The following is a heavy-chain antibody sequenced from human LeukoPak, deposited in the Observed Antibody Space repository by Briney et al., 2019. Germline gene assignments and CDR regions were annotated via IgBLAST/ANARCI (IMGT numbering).Heavy chain of an antibody. V-gene: IGHV4-4*07. CDR2: IYTSGST. Sequence: SETLSLTCTVSGGSISSYYWSWIRQPVGKGLEWIGRIYTSGSTNYNPSLKSRVTMSVDTSKNQFSLKLSSVTAADTAMYYCARDPYCSGGSCYLNWFDPWGQGTLVTVSS. CDR3: ARDPYCSGGSCYLNWFDP. D-gene: IGHD2-15*01. CDR1: GGSISSYY. J-gene: IGHJ5*02.